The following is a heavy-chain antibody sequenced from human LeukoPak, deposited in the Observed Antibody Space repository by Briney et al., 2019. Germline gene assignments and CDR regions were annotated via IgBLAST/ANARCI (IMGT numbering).Heavy chain of an antibody. CDR1: RLTVNINY. J-gene: IGHJ4*02. Sequence: GGSLTLFCAPSRLTVNINYTRWARQAPGTGLGGVSVIYSGGSTYDADSVKGLFSISSDNYKNTLYLQMNSLRAEDTAVYYCARDVMVDLVWGEGTLVTVSS. CDR3: ARDVMVDLV. V-gene: IGHV3-53*05. D-gene: IGHD2-2*03. CDR2: IYSGGST.